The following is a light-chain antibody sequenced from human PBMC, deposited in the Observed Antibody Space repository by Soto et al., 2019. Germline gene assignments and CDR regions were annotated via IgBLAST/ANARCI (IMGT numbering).Light chain of an antibody. V-gene: IGLV2-8*01. J-gene: IGLJ2*01. CDR3: SAHAGTINLV. CDR2: EVS. Sequence: QSVLTQPPSASGSPGQSVTISCTGTSSDIGAYDYVSWYQQNPGKAPKLLIYEVSKRPSGVPDRFSGSKSGNTASLTVSGLQAGDEGDYYCSAHAGTINLVFGGGTQLTVL. CDR1: SSDIGAYDY.